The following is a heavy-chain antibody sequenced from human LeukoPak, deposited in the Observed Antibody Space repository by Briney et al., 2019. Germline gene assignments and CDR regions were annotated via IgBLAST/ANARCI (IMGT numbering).Heavy chain of an antibody. CDR1: GFTVSDNY. J-gene: IGHJ4*02. CDR3: AREVSEGFDF. CDR2: FYSGGNT. V-gene: IGHV3-66*01. D-gene: IGHD3-22*01. Sequence: PGGSLRLSCVVSGFTVSDNYMSWVRQAPGKGLEWVSAFYSGGNTYYTGSVKGRFIISRDNAKNSLYLQMNSLRAEDTALYYCAREVSEGFDFWGPGTLVTVSS.